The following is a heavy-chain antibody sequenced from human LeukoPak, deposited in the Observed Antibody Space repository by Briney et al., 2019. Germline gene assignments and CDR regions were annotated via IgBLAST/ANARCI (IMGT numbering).Heavy chain of an antibody. CDR3: ARMGWPYSDYGRDWFDP. CDR2: IKRDGSEK. D-gene: IGHD4-11*01. Sequence: GGSLRLSCAASGFTFNAFWMSWVRQPPGEGLEWVANIKRDGSEKYYVDSVKGRFTISRDNAQNSLYLQMNSLRVEDTAVYYCARMGWPYSDYGRDWFDPWGQGTLVTVSS. V-gene: IGHV3-7*05. CDR1: GFTFNAFW. J-gene: IGHJ5*02.